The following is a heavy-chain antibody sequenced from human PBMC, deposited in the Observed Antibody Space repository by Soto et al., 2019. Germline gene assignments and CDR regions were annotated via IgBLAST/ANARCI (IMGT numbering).Heavy chain of an antibody. CDR2: ISSSSSYT. D-gene: IGHD6-6*01. J-gene: IGHJ6*02. V-gene: IGHV3-11*06. Sequence: NPGGSLRLSCAASGFTFSDYYMSWIRQAPGKGLEWVSYISSSSSYTNYADSVKGRFTISRDNAKNSLYLQMNSLRAEDTAVYYCARDGAARPRTDYYYYGMDVWGQGTTVTDSS. CDR3: ARDGAARPRTDYYYYGMDV. CDR1: GFTFSDYY.